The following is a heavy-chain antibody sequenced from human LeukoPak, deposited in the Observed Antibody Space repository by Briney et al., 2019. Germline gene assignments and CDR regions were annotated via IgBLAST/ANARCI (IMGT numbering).Heavy chain of an antibody. J-gene: IGHJ6*02. Sequence: GGSLRLSCAASGFTFSSYWMSWVRQAPGKGLEWVANIKEDGSEKHYVDSVKGRFTISRDNAKNSLYLQMNSLRAEDTAVYYCARDRLSSGWRVYYYYGMDVWGQGTTVTVSS. CDR2: IKEDGSEK. CDR3: ARDRLSSGWRVYYYYGMDV. D-gene: IGHD6-19*01. V-gene: IGHV3-7*01. CDR1: GFTFSSYW.